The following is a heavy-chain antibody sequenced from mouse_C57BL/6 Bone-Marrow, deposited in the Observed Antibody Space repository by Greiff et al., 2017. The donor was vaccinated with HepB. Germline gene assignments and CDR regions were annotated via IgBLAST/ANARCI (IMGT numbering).Heavy chain of an antibody. CDR1: GYTFTSYW. CDR2: IDPSDSYT. J-gene: IGHJ2*01. D-gene: IGHD1-1*01. Sequence: QVQLKQPGAELVMPGASVKLSCKASGYTFTSYWMHWVKQRPGQGLEWIGEIDPSDSYTNYNQKFKGKSTLTVDKSSSTAYMQLSSLTSEDSAVYYCAREDYGLDYWGQGTTLTVSS. CDR3: AREDYGLDY. V-gene: IGHV1-69*01.